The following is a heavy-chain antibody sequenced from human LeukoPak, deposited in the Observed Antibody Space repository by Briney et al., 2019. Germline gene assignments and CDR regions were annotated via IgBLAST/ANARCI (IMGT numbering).Heavy chain of an antibody. CDR3: ARGRDIVVVVAADDAFDI. D-gene: IGHD2-15*01. Sequence: PSETLSLTCTVSGGSIGSYYWSWIRQPPGKGLEWIGYIYYSGSTNYNPSLKSRVTISVDTSKNQFSLKLSSVTAADTAVYYCARGRDIVVVVAADDAFDIWGQGTMVTVSS. J-gene: IGHJ3*02. CDR1: GGSIGSYY. V-gene: IGHV4-59*12. CDR2: IYYSGST.